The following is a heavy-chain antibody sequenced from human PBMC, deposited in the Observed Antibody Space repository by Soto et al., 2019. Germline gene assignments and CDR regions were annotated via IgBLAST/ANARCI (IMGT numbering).Heavy chain of an antibody. J-gene: IGHJ6*02. CDR1: GFTFSGSA. V-gene: IGHV3-73*01. CDR3: IRLDGIAAAGFYYYYGMGV. Sequence: PGGSLRLSCAASGFTFSGSAMHWVRQASGKGLEWVGRIRSKANSYATAYAASVKGRFTISRDDSKNTAYLQMNSLKTEDTAVYYCIRLDGIAAAGFYYYYGMGVWGQGTTVTVSS. CDR2: IRSKANSYAT. D-gene: IGHD6-13*01.